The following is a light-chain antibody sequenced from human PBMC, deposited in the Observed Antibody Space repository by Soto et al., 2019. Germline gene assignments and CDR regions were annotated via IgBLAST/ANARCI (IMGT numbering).Light chain of an antibody. CDR1: QSVSSSY. Sequence: EIVLTQSPGTLSLSPGERATLSCRASQSVSSSYLAWYQQKPGQAPRLLIYGASSRATGIPDRFSGSGSGTAFTITISRLEPEDFAVYYCQQYGSSPTFGQGTKVEIK. CDR2: GAS. V-gene: IGKV3-20*01. CDR3: QQYGSSPT. J-gene: IGKJ1*01.